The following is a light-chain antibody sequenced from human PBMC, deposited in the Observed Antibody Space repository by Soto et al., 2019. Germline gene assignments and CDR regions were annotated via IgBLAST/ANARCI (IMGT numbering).Light chain of an antibody. CDR1: QSVSSSY. V-gene: IGKV3-20*01. CDR3: QQCGSSPWT. Sequence: EIVVTQSPGTLSLSPGERATLSCRASQSVSSSYLAWYQQKPGQAPRLLIYGASSRATGIPDRFSGSGSGTDFTLTISRLEPEDFAVYYCQQCGSSPWTFGQGNKVEIK. J-gene: IGKJ1*01. CDR2: GAS.